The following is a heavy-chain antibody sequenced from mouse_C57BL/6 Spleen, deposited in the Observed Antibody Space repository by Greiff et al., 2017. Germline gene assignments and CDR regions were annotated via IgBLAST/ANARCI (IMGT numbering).Heavy chain of an antibody. D-gene: IGHD2-5*01. CDR1: GYTFTSYW. V-gene: IGHV1-52*01. Sequence: QVQLKQPGAELVRPGSSVKLSCKASGYTFTSYWMHWVKQRPIQGLEWIGNIDPSDSETHYNQKFKDKATLTVDKSSSTAYMQLSSLTSEDSAVYYCARHSNYADAMDYWGQGTSVTVSS. J-gene: IGHJ4*01. CDR3: ARHSNYADAMDY. CDR2: IDPSDSET.